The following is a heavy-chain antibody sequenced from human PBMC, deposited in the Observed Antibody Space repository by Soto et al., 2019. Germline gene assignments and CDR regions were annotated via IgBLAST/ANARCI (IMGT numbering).Heavy chain of an antibody. CDR2: INPDTGGT. J-gene: IGHJ4*02. D-gene: IGHD2-15*01. CDR3: VRGWYSTAAGFDY. Sequence: QVQLVQSGAEVRMPGASVKVSCKASGYSFTGYYMHWVRQAPGQGLQWMGWINPDTGGTDYAQKFQGRVTMTRDTSISTAYMDLSSLTSVDTAVYYCVRGWYSTAAGFDYWGQGTLVTVSS. V-gene: IGHV1-2*02. CDR1: GYSFTGYY.